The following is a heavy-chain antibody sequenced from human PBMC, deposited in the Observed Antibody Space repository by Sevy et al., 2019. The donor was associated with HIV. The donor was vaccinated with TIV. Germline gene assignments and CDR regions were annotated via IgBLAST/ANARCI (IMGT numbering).Heavy chain of an antibody. CDR3: ARGRVGATTPYYFDY. CDR1: GFTFSSYA. D-gene: IGHD1-26*01. V-gene: IGHV3-33*01. Sequence: GGSLRLSCAASGFTFSSYAMHWVRQAPGKGLEWVGFIWHDGTQKYYADSVRGGFTFSRNNSENTLFLEVSSLRAEDTAVYYCARGRVGATTPYYFDYWGQGTLVTVSS. J-gene: IGHJ4*02. CDR2: IWHDGTQK.